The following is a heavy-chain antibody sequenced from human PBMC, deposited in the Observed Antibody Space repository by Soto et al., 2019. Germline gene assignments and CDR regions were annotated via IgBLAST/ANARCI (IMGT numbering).Heavy chain of an antibody. D-gene: IGHD3-9*01. V-gene: IGHV4-31*03. Sequence: SETLSLTCTVSGGSISSGGYYWSWIRQHPGKGLEWIGYIYYSGSTYYNPSLKSRVTISVDTSKNQFSLKLSSVTAADTAVYYCARDIRLRYFDWGMDVWGQGTTVTVSS. CDR3: ARDIRLRYFDWGMDV. CDR2: IYYSGST. J-gene: IGHJ6*02. CDR1: GGSISSGGYY.